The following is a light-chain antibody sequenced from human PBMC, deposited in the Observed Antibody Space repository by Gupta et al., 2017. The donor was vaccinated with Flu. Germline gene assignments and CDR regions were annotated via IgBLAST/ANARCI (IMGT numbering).Light chain of an antibody. Sequence: NCKSSQSLLYSSNNQTYLAWYQQKPGQPPRRLIDWASARGFGVPDRFTGSGSGTDFTLAISRLQAEDVALYYCQQYYRPPATFGQGTKVEI. CDR3: QQYYRPPAT. V-gene: IGKV4-1*01. J-gene: IGKJ1*01. CDR1: QSLLYSSNNQTY. CDR2: WAS.